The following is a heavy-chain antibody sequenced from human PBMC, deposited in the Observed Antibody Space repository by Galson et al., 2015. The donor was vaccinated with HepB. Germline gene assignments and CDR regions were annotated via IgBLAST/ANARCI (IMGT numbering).Heavy chain of an antibody. CDR2: IHQDGSDS. CDR3: VREQPERHANTPNLHYMDV. D-gene: IGHD1-1*01. V-gene: IGHV3-7*03. J-gene: IGHJ6*03. Sequence: SLRLSCAASGFTFSTYWMTWVRQAPGRGLEWVANIHQDGSDSYYVDSVRGRFTISRDNVKNSLSLEMNSLRDEDTAVYYCVREQPERHANTPNLHYMDVWGKGTTVTVS. CDR1: GFTFSTYW.